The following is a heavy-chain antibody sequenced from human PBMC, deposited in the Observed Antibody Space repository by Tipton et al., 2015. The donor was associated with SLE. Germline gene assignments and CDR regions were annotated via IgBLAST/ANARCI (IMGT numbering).Heavy chain of an antibody. CDR2: ISYDASNK. V-gene: IGHV3-30-3*01. CDR3: ARGGLGSHDRNLDV. J-gene: IGHJ6*02. Sequence: SLRLSCAASGFTFSTFAMHWVRQAPGKGLEWVAVISYDASNKNYAESVKGRFTISRDNHKNTLYLQMDSLRAEDTAVYYCARGGLGSHDRNLDVWGQGTTVTVSS. CDR1: GFTFSTFA. D-gene: IGHD3-10*01.